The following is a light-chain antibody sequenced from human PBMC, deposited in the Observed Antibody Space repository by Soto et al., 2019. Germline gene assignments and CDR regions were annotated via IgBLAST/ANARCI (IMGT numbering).Light chain of an antibody. CDR3: QQYNSLT. Sequence: DIQMTQPPSTLSASVGDRVTITCRASQSISTWLAWYQQKSGKAPKLLIYKTSSLESGVTSRVSGSGSGTEFTLTISSLQPDDIATYYCQQYNSLTFGGGTKVEIK. CDR2: KTS. V-gene: IGKV1-5*03. J-gene: IGKJ4*01. CDR1: QSISTW.